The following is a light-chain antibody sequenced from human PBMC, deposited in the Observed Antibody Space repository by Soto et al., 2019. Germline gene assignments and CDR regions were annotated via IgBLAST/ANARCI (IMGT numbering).Light chain of an antibody. Sequence: EIVLTQSPATLSLSPGERATLSCRASQNIYNYLFWYQQKPGQAPRPLIYDASNRAAGVPARFSGSGSGTDFILTISGLEPEDFAVYYCQQRSNWPPLTFGGGTKVDI. J-gene: IGKJ4*01. CDR3: QQRSNWPPLT. V-gene: IGKV3-11*01. CDR2: DAS. CDR1: QNIYNY.